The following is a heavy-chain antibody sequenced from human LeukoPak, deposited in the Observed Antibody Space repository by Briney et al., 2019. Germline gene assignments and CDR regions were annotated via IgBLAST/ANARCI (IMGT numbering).Heavy chain of an antibody. Sequence: SQTLSLTCTVSGGSISSGDNYWSWIRQPPGKGLEWIGYIYYSGSTYYNPSLKSRVTISVDTSKNQFSLKLSSVTAADTAVYYCARHGGYYDFWSGYSPDWYFDLWGRGTLVTVSS. CDR3: ARHGGYYDFWSGYSPDWYFDL. V-gene: IGHV4-30-4*01. J-gene: IGHJ2*01. CDR2: IYYSGST. CDR1: GGSISSGDNY. D-gene: IGHD3-3*01.